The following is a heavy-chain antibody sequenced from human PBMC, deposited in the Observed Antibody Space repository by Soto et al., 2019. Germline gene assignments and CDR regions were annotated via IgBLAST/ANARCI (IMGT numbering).Heavy chain of an antibody. CDR3: ARGLISGYYLYDAFDI. D-gene: IGHD3-22*01. CDR1: GGSISSGDYY. J-gene: IGHJ3*02. V-gene: IGHV4-61*08. CDR2: IYYSGST. Sequence: SETLSLTCTVPGGSISSGDYYWSWIRQPPGKGLEWIGHIYYSGSTNYNPSLKSRVTISVDTSKNQFSLKLSSVTAADTAVYYCARGLISGYYLYDAFDIWGQGTMVTVSS.